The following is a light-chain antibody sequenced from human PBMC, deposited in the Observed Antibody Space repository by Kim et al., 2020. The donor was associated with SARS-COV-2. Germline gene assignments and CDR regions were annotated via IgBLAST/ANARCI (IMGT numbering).Light chain of an antibody. CDR1: ALGKEY. CDR3: QSVVSGVWM. V-gene: IGLV3-25*03. Sequence: SYELTQPPSVSVSPGQTARITCSGDALGKEYAYWYQQKSGQAPAVIIYKDTERASGIPERFSGSTSGTKVTLIISGAQAEDEADYYCQSVVSGVWMFGGGTKLTVL. CDR2: KDT. J-gene: IGLJ3*02.